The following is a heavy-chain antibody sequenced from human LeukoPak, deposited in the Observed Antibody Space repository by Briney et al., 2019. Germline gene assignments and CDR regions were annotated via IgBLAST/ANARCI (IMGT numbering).Heavy chain of an antibody. CDR2: IKQDGSEK. D-gene: IGHD3-16*02. V-gene: IGHV3-7*01. J-gene: IGHJ4*02. Sequence: PGGSLRLSCAASGFTFSSYWMSWVRQAPGKGLEWVANIKQDGSEKYYVDSVKGRFTISRDNAKNSLYLQMNSLRAEDTAVYYCARPMGVWGSYRCYFDYWGQGTLVTVSS. CDR1: GFTFSSYW. CDR3: ARPMGVWGSYRCYFDY.